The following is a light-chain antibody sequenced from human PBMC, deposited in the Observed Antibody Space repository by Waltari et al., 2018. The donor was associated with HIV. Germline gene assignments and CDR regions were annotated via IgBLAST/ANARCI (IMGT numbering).Light chain of an antibody. V-gene: IGKV2-30*01. CDR2: KVS. CDR1: QSLESTDGNTY. Sequence: DVVMTQTPVSLLVTLGQSASVSCKSSQSLESTDGNTYLNWFHQRPGHPPRRLIYKVSNRDSGVSDRFSGSGSGTEFTLKITKVEAEDAGIYFCMQGTHFLTFGGGTKV. J-gene: IGKJ4*01. CDR3: MQGTHFLT.